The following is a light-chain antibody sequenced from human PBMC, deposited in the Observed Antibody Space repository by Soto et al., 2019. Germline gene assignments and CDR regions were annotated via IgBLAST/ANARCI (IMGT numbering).Light chain of an antibody. CDR1: QSVSSY. CDR2: GAS. Sequence: EIVLTQSPATLSLSPGERATLSCGASQSVSSYLAWYQQKPGQAPRLLIYGASNRATGIPARFSGSGSGTEFTLTISSLQSEDFAVYYCQQYNNWPLTFGEGTKVDI. J-gene: IGKJ4*01. V-gene: IGKV3-15*01. CDR3: QQYNNWPLT.